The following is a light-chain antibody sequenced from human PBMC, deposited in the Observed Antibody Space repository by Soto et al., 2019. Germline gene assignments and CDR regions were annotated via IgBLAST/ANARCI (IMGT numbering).Light chain of an antibody. CDR1: QRLTNNF. CDR3: QQYGRSPFT. J-gene: IGKJ2*01. CDR2: GAS. V-gene: IGKV3-20*01. Sequence: EIVLTQSPVTLSLSPGERATLSCRASQRLTNNFLAWVHQRPGLAPRLLIYGASSRASGIPERFSGSGSGTDFALPISRLEPEDFAVYYCQQYGRSPFTFGQGTKLQIK.